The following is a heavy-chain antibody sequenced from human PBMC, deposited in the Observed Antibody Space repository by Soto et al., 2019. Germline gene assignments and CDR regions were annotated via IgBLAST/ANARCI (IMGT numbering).Heavy chain of an antibody. CDR2: ISGYNGNT. CDR3: AREGQLGY. CDR1: GYTFSSYG. V-gene: IGHV1-18*01. D-gene: IGHD6-6*01. Sequence: QVQLVQSGAEVKKPGASVKVSCKTSGYTFSSYGFSWVRQAPGQGLEWIGWISGYNGNTNYAQRIQGRGTMTTDTSTSTAYMELRSLRSDDTAWYYCAREGQLGYWGQGTLVTVSS. J-gene: IGHJ4*02.